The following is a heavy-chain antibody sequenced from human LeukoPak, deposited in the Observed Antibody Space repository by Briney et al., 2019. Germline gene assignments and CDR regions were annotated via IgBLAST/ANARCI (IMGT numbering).Heavy chain of an antibody. D-gene: IGHD3-10*01. Sequence: PSETLSLTCTVSGGSISSGDYYWSWIRQPPGKGLEWIGYIYHSGSTYYNPSLKSRVTISVDRSKNQFSLKLSSVTAADTAVYYCARIPWYYGSGRSYYMDVWGKGTTVTVSS. CDR3: ARIPWYYGSGRSYYMDV. J-gene: IGHJ6*03. V-gene: IGHV4-30-4*01. CDR1: GGSISSGDYY. CDR2: IYHSGST.